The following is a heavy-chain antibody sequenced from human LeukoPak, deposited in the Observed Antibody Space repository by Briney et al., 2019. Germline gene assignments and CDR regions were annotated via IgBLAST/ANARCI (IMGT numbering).Heavy chain of an antibody. J-gene: IGHJ4*02. CDR2: IYYSGRT. Sequence: SETLSLTCTVSGGSISSSSYYWGWIRQPPGKGLEWIGNIYYSGRTYYNPSLKSRVTISVDTSKNQFSLKLSSVTAADTAVYYCARSQLWSPSPYYFDYWGQGTLVTVSS. D-gene: IGHD5-18*01. CDR1: GGSISSSSYY. V-gene: IGHV4-39*01. CDR3: ARSQLWSPSPYYFDY.